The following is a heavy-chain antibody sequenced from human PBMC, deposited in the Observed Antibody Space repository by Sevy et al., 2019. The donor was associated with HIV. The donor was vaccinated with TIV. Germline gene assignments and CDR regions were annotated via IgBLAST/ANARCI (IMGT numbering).Heavy chain of an antibody. CDR2: FDPEDGET. Sequence: ASVKVSRKVSGYTLIEFSMHWVRQAPGKGLEWMGGFDPEDGETTYAQRFQGRVTMTEDTSTETADMELGSLRSEDTAVYYCETGLPGEYVDCSSCYSDYFAYWGQGTLVTVSS. J-gene: IGHJ4*02. V-gene: IGHV1-24*01. CDR3: ETGLPGEYVDCSSCYSDYFAY. CDR1: GYTLIEFS. D-gene: IGHD2-15*01.